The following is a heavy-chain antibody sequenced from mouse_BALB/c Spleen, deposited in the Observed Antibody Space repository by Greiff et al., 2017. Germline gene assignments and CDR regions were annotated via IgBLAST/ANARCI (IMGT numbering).Heavy chain of an antibody. D-gene: IGHD2-1*01. CDR3: AREGYYGNPDY. V-gene: IGHV5-4*02. CDR2: ISDGGSYT. Sequence: EVQLVESGGGLVKPGGSLKLSCAASGFTFSDYYMYWVRQTPEKRLEWVATISDGGSYTYYPDSVKGRFTISRDNAKNNLYLQMSSLKSEDTAMYYCAREGYYGNPDYWGQGTTLTVSS. J-gene: IGHJ2*01. CDR1: GFTFSDYY.